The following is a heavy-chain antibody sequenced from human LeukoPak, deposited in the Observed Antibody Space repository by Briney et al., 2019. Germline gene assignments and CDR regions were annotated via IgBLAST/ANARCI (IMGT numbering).Heavy chain of an antibody. CDR2: VSGYNGNT. V-gene: IGHV1-18*01. CDR1: GYTFSNYG. J-gene: IGHJ4*02. CDR3: ARDRAHGTDYIDY. Sequence: ASVKVSCKASGYTFSNYGITWVRQAPVQGLESMGWVSGYNGNTNYAQKLQGRVTVTTDTSTSTAYMELRSVRSVDTGLYYCARDRAHGTDYIDYWGQGILVTVSS. D-gene: IGHD1-1*01.